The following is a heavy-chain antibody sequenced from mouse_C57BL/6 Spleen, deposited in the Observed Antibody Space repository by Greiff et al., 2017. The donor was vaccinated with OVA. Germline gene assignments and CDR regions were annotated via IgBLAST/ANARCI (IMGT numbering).Heavy chain of an antibody. Sequence: VQLQQPGAELVKPGASVKLSCKASGYTFTSYWMHWVKQRPGRGLEWIGRIDPNSGGTKYNEKFKSKATLTVDKPSSTAYMKLSSLTSEDSAVYYCARSNVVYWYFDVWGTGTTVTVSS. CDR1: GYTFTSYW. V-gene: IGHV1-72*01. CDR2: IDPNSGGT. J-gene: IGHJ1*03. CDR3: ARSNVVYWYFDV. D-gene: IGHD1-1*01.